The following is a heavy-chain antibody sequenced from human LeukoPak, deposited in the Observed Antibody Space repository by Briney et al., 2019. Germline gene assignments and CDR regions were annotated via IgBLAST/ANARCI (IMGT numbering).Heavy chain of an antibody. D-gene: IGHD6-13*01. CDR1: GFAFSSYW. J-gene: IGHJ4*02. CDR3: ARRGGSWYLY. Sequence: GGSLRLSCAASGFAFSSYWMSWVRQAPGKGLEWVARIKQDGSEKYYEDSVKGRFTISRDSAKNSLYLQVNSLRAEDTAVYYCARRGGSWYLYWGQGTLVTVSS. V-gene: IGHV3-7*05. CDR2: IKQDGSEK.